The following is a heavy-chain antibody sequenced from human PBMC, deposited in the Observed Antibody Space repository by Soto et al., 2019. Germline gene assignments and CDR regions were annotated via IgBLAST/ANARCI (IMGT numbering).Heavy chain of an antibody. CDR3: AREYSLAVVAPAY. J-gene: IGHJ4*02. Sequence: QVQLVESGGGVVQPGRSLRLSCAASGFTFSSYTMHWVRQTPGRGLEWVADISYDGGDKYYADSVKGRFTISRDNSTNTLYLQMNSLRAENTSVYYWAREYSLAVVAPAYWGQGILVTVSS. CDR1: GFTFSSYT. V-gene: IGHV3-30-3*01. D-gene: IGHD3-22*01. CDR2: ISYDGGDK.